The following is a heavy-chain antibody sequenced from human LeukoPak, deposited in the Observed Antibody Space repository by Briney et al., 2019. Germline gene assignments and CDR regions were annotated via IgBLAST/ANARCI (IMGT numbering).Heavy chain of an antibody. CDR2: INHSGST. CDR1: GGSFSGYY. Sequence: SETLSLTCAVYGGSFSGYYWSWIRQPPGKGLEWIGEINHSGSTNYNPSLKSRVTISVDTSKNQFSLKLSSLTAADTAVYYCARERYGDYSWGQGTLVTVSS. J-gene: IGHJ4*02. CDR3: ARERYGDYS. V-gene: IGHV4-34*01. D-gene: IGHD4-17*01.